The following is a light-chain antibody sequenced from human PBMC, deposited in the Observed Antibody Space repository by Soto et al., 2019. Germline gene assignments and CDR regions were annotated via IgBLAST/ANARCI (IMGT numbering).Light chain of an antibody. V-gene: IGLV2-14*01. Sequence: QSALTQSASVSGSPGQSITISCTGTSSDVGGYNSVSWYQHHPGKAPKLMIFEVSNRPSGVSDRFSGSKSGNTASLTISGLQTEDEADYYYSSYTTSSIWVFGGGTKLTVL. CDR3: SSYTTSSIWV. CDR1: SSDVGGYNS. CDR2: EVS. J-gene: IGLJ3*02.